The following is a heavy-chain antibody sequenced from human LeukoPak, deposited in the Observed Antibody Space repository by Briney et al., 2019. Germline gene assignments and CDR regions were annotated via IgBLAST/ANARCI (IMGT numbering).Heavy chain of an antibody. CDR2: IKTKADNYAT. Sequence: GGSLRLSCSASGLTFSVSAIHWVREASGKGGEWVGRIKTKADNYATAYAASVKGRFTISRDDSTNTAYLQMNSLKTEDTAVYYCTHPAYYYNVDVWGKGTTVTVSS. CDR3: THPAYYYNVDV. CDR1: GLTFSVSA. D-gene: IGHD6-25*01. V-gene: IGHV3-73*01. J-gene: IGHJ6*04.